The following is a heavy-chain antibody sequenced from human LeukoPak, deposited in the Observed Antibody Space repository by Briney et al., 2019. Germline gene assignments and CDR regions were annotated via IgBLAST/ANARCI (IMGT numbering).Heavy chain of an antibody. Sequence: ASVKASCKASGYTFTSYYMHWVRQAPGQGLEWMGIINPSGGSTSYAQKFQGRVTMTRDMSTSTVYMELRSLRSDDTAVYYCARSGEGSSWEIYYYYYYYMDVWGKGTTVTISS. D-gene: IGHD6-13*01. J-gene: IGHJ6*03. CDR1: GYTFTSYY. V-gene: IGHV1-46*01. CDR3: ARSGEGSSWEIYYYYYYYMDV. CDR2: INPSGGST.